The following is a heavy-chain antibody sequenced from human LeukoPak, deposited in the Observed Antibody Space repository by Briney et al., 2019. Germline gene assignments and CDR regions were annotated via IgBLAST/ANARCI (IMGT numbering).Heavy chain of an antibody. V-gene: IGHV4-61*01. CDR3: ARGPKYYDILTGYGPYYFDY. J-gene: IGHJ4*02. CDR1: GGSISSSSYY. D-gene: IGHD3-9*01. CDR2: IYYSGST. Sequence: SETLSLTCTVSGGSISSSSYYWSWIRQPPGKGLEWIGYIYYSGSTNYNPSLKSRVTISVDTSKNQFSLKLSSVTAADTAVYYCARGPKYYDILTGYGPYYFDYWGQGTLVTVSS.